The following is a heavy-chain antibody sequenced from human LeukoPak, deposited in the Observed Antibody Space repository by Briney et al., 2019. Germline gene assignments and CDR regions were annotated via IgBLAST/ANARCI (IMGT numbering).Heavy chain of an antibody. CDR3: ARALGDGYNLPNGY. CDR1: GYTFTGYY. V-gene: IGHV1-18*04. CDR2: ISAYNGNT. J-gene: IGHJ4*02. Sequence: ASVKVSCKASGYTFTGYYMHWVRQAPGQGLEWMGWISAYNGNTNYAQKLQGRVTMTTDTSTSTAYMELRSLRSDDTAVYYCARALGDGYNLPNGYWGQGTLVTVSS. D-gene: IGHD5-24*01.